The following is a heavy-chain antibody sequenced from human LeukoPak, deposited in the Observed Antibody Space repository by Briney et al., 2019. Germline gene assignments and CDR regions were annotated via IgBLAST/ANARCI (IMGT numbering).Heavy chain of an antibody. J-gene: IGHJ4*02. CDR3: ARTYCSSTSCPEGD. D-gene: IGHD2-2*01. Sequence: ASVKVSCKASGYTFTSYGISWVRQAPGQGLEWMGWISAYNGNTNYAQKLQGRVTMTTDTSTSTAYMELSSLRSEDTAVYYCARTYCSSTSCPEGDWGQGTLVTVSS. CDR1: GYTFTSYG. V-gene: IGHV1-18*01. CDR2: ISAYNGNT.